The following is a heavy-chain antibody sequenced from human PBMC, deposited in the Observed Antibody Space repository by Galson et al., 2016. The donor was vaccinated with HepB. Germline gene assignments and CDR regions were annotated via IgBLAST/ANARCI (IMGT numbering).Heavy chain of an antibody. CDR3: ARLGPYHFDF. CDR1: GFTFRNYG. Sequence: SLRLSCAASGFTFRNYGMTWVRQAPGRGLEWISSVSFSSTNIHYADSVKGRFTISRDNAKNSLFLQMNSLGAEDTAVYYCARLGPYHFDFWGQGTLVTVSS. CDR2: VSFSSTNI. J-gene: IGHJ4*02. V-gene: IGHV3-48*01. D-gene: IGHD1-26*01.